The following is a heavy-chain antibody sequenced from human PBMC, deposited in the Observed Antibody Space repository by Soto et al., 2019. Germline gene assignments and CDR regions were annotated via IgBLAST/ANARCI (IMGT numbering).Heavy chain of an antibody. CDR2: IYYSGST. CDR1: GGSISSYY. D-gene: IGHD4-17*01. Sequence: QVQLQESGPGLVKPSETLSLTCTVSGGSISSYYWSWIRQPPGKGLEWIGYIYYSGSTNYNPSLKSRVTISVDTSKNQFSLKLSSVTAADTAVYYCATDVGDPRGLNWYFDLWGRGTLVTVSS. J-gene: IGHJ2*01. CDR3: ATDVGDPRGLNWYFDL. V-gene: IGHV4-59*01.